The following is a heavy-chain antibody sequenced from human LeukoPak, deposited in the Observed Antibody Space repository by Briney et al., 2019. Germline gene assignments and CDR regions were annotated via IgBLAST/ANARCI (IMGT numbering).Heavy chain of an antibody. CDR1: GFTFSSYA. D-gene: IGHD3-10*01. V-gene: IGHV3-30-3*01. CDR3: ARGSITMPWEDY. CDR2: ISYDGSNK. Sequence: GGSLRLSCAASGFTFSSYAMHWVRQAPGKGLEWVAVISYDGSNKYYADSVKGRFTISRDNSKNTLYLQMNSLRAEDTAVYYCARGSITMPWEDYWGQGTLVTVSS. J-gene: IGHJ4*02.